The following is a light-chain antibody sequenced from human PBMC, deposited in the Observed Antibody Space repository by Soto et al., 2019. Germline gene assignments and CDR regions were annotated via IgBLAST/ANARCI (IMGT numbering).Light chain of an antibody. CDR1: SSDVGGYNY. V-gene: IGLV2-14*01. CDR3: SSYTSSSTL. J-gene: IGLJ1*01. CDR2: EVS. Sequence: QSALAQPAPVSGSPGQSITISCTGTSSDVGGYNYVSWYQQHPGKAPKLMIYEVSNRPSGVSNRFSGSKSGNTASLTISGLQAEDEADYYCSSYTSSSTLFGTGTKVTVL.